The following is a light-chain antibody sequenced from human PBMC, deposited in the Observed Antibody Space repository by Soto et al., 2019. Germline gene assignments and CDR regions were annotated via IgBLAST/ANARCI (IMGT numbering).Light chain of an antibody. V-gene: IGLV2-14*01. CDR2: DVS. CDR3: SSYTTATTYV. Sequence: QSVLTQRASVSGSPGQSITISCTGTSSDVGAYNYASWYQQYPGEAPKVIIYDVSHRPAGVSNRFSGSKSGNTASLTISGLQTQDEADYYCSSYTTATTYVFGPGTKVTVL. J-gene: IGLJ1*01. CDR1: SSDVGAYNY.